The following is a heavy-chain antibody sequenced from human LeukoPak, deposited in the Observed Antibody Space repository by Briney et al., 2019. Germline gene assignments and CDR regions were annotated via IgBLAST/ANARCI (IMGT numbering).Heavy chain of an antibody. CDR1: GFSFKSYA. Sequence: PGGSLRLSCAASGFSFKSYAMNWVRQAPGKGLEWVSSISGSGGSTYYADSVKGRFTISRDNSKNTLYLQMNSLRAGDTAVYYCAKFLRPTMIVVVITDYYFDYWGQGTLVTVSS. J-gene: IGHJ4*02. CDR3: AKFLRPTMIVVVITDYYFDY. D-gene: IGHD3-22*01. CDR2: ISGSGGST. V-gene: IGHV3-23*01.